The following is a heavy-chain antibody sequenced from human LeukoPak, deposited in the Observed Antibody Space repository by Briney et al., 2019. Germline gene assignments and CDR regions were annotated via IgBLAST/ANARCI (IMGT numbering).Heavy chain of an antibody. D-gene: IGHD3-16*01. CDR3: ARDKQHSYGRYFDH. Sequence: SETVSLTCTVSGDSISTYHWNWIRKPPGKGLEGIGYMQSNGNSKYNPSLRSRVTIFIDTSKRQVALILSSVTAADTAVYYCARDKQHSYGRYFDHWGQGALVTVSS. CDR2: MQSNGNS. V-gene: IGHV4-59*01. CDR1: GDSISTYH. J-gene: IGHJ4*02.